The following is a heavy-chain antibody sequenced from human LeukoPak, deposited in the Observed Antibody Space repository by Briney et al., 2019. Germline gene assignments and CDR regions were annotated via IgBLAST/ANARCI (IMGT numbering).Heavy chain of an antibody. CDR2: IYHSGST. D-gene: IGHD6-13*01. CDR1: GGSISSSNW. J-gene: IGHJ5*02. V-gene: IGHV4-4*02. CDR3: ARVRLAAAEPWFDP. Sequence: SVTLSLTCAVSGGSISSSNWWSWVRQPPGKGLEWIGEIYHSGSTNYNPSLKSRVTISVDKSKNQFSLKLSSVTAADTAVYYCARVRLAAAEPWFDPWGQGTLVTVSS.